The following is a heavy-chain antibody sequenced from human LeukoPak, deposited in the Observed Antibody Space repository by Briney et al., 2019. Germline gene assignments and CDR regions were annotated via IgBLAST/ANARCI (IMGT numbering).Heavy chain of an antibody. Sequence: HPGGSLRLSCAASGFTFSSYSMNWVRQAPGKGLEWVSYISRSSSTIYYADAVKGRFTISRDNAKNSLYLQMTSLRAEDTAVYYCARGSYGSGQQCDPWGQGTLVTVSS. V-gene: IGHV3-48*04. CDR2: ISRSSSTI. D-gene: IGHD1-26*01. J-gene: IGHJ5*02. CDR1: GFTFSSYS. CDR3: ARGSYGSGQQCDP.